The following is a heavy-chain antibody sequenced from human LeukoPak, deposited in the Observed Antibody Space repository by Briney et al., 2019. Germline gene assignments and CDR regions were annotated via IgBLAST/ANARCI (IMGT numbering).Heavy chain of an antibody. CDR1: GGSISSYY. V-gene: IGHV4-59*01. Sequence: SSETLSLTCTVSGGSISSYYWSWMRQPPGKGLEWIGYLYDSGSTKYNPSLKSRVTMSVDTSKSQFSLRLSSVTAADTAVYYCARDAAETGYYYYAMDVWGQGTTVTVSS. CDR2: LYDSGST. D-gene: IGHD6-25*01. J-gene: IGHJ6*02. CDR3: ARDAAETGYYYYAMDV.